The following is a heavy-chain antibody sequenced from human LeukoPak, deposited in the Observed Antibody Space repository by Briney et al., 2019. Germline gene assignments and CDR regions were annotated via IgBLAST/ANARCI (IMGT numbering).Heavy chain of an antibody. J-gene: IGHJ6*02. CDR3: ARVRISRFGELSYYYYGMDV. CDR1: GFTFSSYA. CDR2: ISYDGSNK. D-gene: IGHD3-10*01. Sequence: GGSLRLSCAASGFTFSSYAMHWVRQAPGKGLEWVAVISYDGSNKYYADSVKGRFTIFRDNSKNTLYLQMNSLRAEDTAVYYCARVRISRFGELSYYYYGMDVWGQGTTVTVSS. V-gene: IGHV3-30-3*01.